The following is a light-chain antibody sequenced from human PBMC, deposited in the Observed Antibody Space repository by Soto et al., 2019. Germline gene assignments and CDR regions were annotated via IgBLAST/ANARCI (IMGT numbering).Light chain of an antibody. CDR2: EVS. V-gene: IGLV2-14*01. J-gene: IGLJ1*01. CDR3: TSYTSSSTLYV. Sequence: QSVLTQPASVSGSPGQSITISCTGTSSDVGGYNSVSWYQQQPGKAPKLMIYEVSNRPSGASYRFSGSKSGNTASLTISGLQAEDEADYYCTSYTSSSTLYVFGTGTKVTVL. CDR1: SSDVGGYNS.